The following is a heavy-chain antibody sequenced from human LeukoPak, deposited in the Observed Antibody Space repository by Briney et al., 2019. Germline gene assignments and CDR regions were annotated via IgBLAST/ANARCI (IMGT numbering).Heavy chain of an antibody. CDR2: ISAYDGNT. CDR1: GYTFTSYG. CDR3: ARDCSGGTCYTSY. D-gene: IGHD2-15*01. J-gene: IGHJ4*02. Sequence: ASVKVSFKASGYTFTSYGISWVRQAPGQGLEWMGWISAYDGNTNFAQKLQGRVTMTTDTSTSTAYMELRSLRSDDTAVYYCARDCSGGTCYTSYWGQGTLVTVSS. V-gene: IGHV1-18*01.